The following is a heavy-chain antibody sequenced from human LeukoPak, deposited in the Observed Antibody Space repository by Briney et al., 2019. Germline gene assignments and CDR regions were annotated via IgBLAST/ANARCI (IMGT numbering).Heavy chain of an antibody. CDR3: ARDLIPPNGMDV. J-gene: IGHJ6*02. D-gene: IGHD2-21*01. CDR1: GYTFTGYY. V-gene: IGHV1-2*02. Sequence: GASVKVSCKASGYTFTGYYIHWVRQAPGQGLEWMGWINPNSGGTDYAQKFQGRVTMTRDTSISTAYMELSRLRSDDTAVYYCARDLIPPNGMDVWGQGTTVTVSS. CDR2: INPNSGGT.